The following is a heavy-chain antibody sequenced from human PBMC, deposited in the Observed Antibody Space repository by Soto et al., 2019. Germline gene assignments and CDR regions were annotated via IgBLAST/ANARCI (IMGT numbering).Heavy chain of an antibody. CDR3: ARGAPPDY. CDR1: GYTLTELS. J-gene: IGHJ4*02. Sequence: ASVKVSCKVSGYTLTELSMHWVRQAPGKRLEWMGGFDPEDGETIYAQKFQGRVTITEDTSTDTAYMELSSLRSEDTAVYYCARGAPPDYWGLGTLVTVSS. CDR2: FDPEDGET. D-gene: IGHD3-10*01. V-gene: IGHV1-24*01.